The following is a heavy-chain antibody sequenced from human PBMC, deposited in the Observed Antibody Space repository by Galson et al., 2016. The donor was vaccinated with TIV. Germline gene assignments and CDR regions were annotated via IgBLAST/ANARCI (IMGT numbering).Heavy chain of an antibody. V-gene: IGHV1-69*13. D-gene: IGHD3-22*01. CDR1: GGTFNNYG. J-gene: IGHJ4*02. CDR3: ARTDTLKNYYESSGYYPF. Sequence: SVKVSCKASGGTFNNYGTTWVRQAPGQGLEWLGGITSMFGRTTYAQKFQGRLTITADESTNTVYMDLSSLTSDDTAVYYCARTDTLKNYYESSGYYPFWGQGTLVIVSS. CDR2: ITSMFGRT.